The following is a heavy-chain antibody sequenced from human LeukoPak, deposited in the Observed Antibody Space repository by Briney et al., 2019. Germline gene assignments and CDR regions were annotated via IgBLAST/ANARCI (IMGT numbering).Heavy chain of an antibody. CDR1: GYTFTGYY. J-gene: IGHJ4*02. CDR2: INPNSGGT. D-gene: IGHD3-22*01. V-gene: IGHV1-2*02. CDR3: ARGWWYDSSGYYSADDYYFDY. Sequence: ASVKVSCKASGYTFTGYYMHWVGQAPGQGLEWMGWINPNSGGTNYAQKFQGRVTMTRDTSISTAYMELSRLRSDDTAVYYCARGWWYDSSGYYSADDYYFDYWGQGTLVTVSS.